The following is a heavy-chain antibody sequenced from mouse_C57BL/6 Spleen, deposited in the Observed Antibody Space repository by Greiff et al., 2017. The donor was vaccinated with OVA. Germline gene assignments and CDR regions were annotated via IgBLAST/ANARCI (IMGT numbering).Heavy chain of an antibody. D-gene: IGHD1-1*01. V-gene: IGHV1-53*01. J-gene: IGHJ2*01. CDR1: GYTFTSYW. CDR3: AREGDGSFFDY. CDR2: INPSNGGT. Sequence: QVHVKQPGTELVKPGASVKLSCKASGYTFTSYWMHWVKQRPGQGLEWIGNINPSNGGTNYNEKFKSKATLTVDKSSSTAYMQLSSLTSEDSAVYYCAREGDGSFFDYWGQGTTLTVSS.